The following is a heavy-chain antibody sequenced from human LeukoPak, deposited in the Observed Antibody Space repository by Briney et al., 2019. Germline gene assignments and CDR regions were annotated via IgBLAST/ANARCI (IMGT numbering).Heavy chain of an antibody. CDR1: GGTFSSYA. V-gene: IGHV1-69*13. CDR2: IIPIFGTA. CDR3: ARGENGQNWFDP. J-gene: IGHJ5*02. Sequence: SVKVSCKASGGTFSSYAISWVRQAPGQGLEWMGGIIPIFGTANYAQKFQGRVTITADESTSTAYMELSSLRSEDTAVYYCARGENGQNWFDPWGQGTLVTVSS. D-gene: IGHD2-8*01.